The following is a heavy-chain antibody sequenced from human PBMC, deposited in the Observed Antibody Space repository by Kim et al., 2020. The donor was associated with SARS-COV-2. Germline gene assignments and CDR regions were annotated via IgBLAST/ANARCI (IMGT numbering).Heavy chain of an antibody. V-gene: IGHV3-66*01. CDR3: AWGYCSGGSCIDY. D-gene: IGHD2-15*01. J-gene: IGHJ4*02. Sequence: YADSVKGRFTISRDNSKNTLYLQMNSLRAEDTAVYYCAWGYCSGGSCIDYWGQGTLVTVSS.